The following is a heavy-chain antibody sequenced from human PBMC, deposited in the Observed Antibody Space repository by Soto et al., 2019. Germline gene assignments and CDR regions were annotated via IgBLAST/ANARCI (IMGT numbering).Heavy chain of an antibody. V-gene: IGHV1-3*01. Sequence: QVQLVQSGAEVKKPGASVKVSCKASGYTFTSYAVHWVRQAPGQGLEWMGWINAGNGNTKYSQNFQGRVTITRDTSASTAYMQLSSLRSEDTAVFYCARLYSSSWSACFDYWGQGTLVTVSS. D-gene: IGHD6-13*01. CDR3: ARLYSSSWSACFDY. CDR1: GYTFTSYA. J-gene: IGHJ4*02. CDR2: INAGNGNT.